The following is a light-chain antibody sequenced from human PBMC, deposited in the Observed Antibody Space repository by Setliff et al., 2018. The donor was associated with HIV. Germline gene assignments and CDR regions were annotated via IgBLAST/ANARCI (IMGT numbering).Light chain of an antibody. CDR3: SSYTSTYTLYV. CDR2: EVT. CDR1: SSDVGGYNY. Sequence: QSVLTQPASVSGSPGQSITISCTGTSSDVGGYNYVSWYQHHPGKAPKLMIYEVTNRPSGVSTRFSGSKSGNTASLTISGLQAEDDANYYCSSYTSTYTLYVFGTGTKV. J-gene: IGLJ1*01. V-gene: IGLV2-14*01.